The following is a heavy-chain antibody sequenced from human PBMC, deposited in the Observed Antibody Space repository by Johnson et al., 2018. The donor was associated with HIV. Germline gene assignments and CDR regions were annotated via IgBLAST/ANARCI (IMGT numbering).Heavy chain of an antibody. CDR2: ISFDGSKK. CDR3: ARNQGRRNYYDAFDI. V-gene: IGHV3-30-3*01. J-gene: IGHJ3*02. CDR1: GFTFSSYA. D-gene: IGHD1-7*01. Sequence: QVQLVESGGGLVQPGRSLRLSCAASGFTFSSYAMHWVRQAPGKGLVWVAVISFDGSKKYYTDSVKGRFTISRDNSKNTLYLQMNSLRAEDTAVYYCARNQGRRNYYDAFDIWGQGTMVTVSS.